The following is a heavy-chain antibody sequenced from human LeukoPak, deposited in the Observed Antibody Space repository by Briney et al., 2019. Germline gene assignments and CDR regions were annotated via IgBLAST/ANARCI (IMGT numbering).Heavy chain of an antibody. Sequence: GGSLRLSCAASGFAFSSYSMNWGRQAPGKGLQWVSSITPSGNYIYYADSVKGRFTISRDNAKNSLYLQMNSLRAEDTAVYFCVRAPAYESSNYYPWYFDHWGQGTLISVSS. D-gene: IGHD3-22*01. CDR3: VRAPAYESSNYYPWYFDH. J-gene: IGHJ4*02. CDR2: ITPSGNYI. CDR1: GFAFSSYS. V-gene: IGHV3-21*01.